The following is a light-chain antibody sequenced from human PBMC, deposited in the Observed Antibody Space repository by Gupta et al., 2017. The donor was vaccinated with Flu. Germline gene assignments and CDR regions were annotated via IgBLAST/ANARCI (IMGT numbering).Light chain of an antibody. Sequence: DIVMTQSHDSLAVSLGERATINCKSSQSVLYSSNNKNYLAWYQQKPGQPPKLLIYWASTRESGVPDRFSGSGSGTDFTLTISSLQAEDVAVYYCQQYYSTLVTFGQGTKLEIK. CDR2: WAS. CDR1: QSVLYSSNNKNY. V-gene: IGKV4-1*01. CDR3: QQYYSTLVT. J-gene: IGKJ2*01.